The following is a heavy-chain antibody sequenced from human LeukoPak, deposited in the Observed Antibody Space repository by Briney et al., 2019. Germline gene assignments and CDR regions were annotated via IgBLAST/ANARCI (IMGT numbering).Heavy chain of an antibody. CDR2: IHCSARI. D-gene: IGHD1-26*01. J-gene: IGHJ5*02. Sequence: SETLSLTCTVSGYSISSGYYWGWIRQPPGKGLEWIGSIHCSARIYYNPSLKSRLTISPDTSKNQFSLKLTSVTAADTAVYYCTREVRSAWASFDPWGQGTLVIVSS. V-gene: IGHV4-38-2*02. CDR3: TREVRSAWASFDP. CDR1: GYSISSGYY.